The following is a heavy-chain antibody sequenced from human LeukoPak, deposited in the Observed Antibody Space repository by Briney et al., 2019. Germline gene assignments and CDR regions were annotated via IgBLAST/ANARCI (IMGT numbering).Heavy chain of an antibody. D-gene: IGHD5-18*01. CDR2: IYWNDDK. J-gene: IGHJ3*02. CDR1: GFSLSTSGVG. Sequence: SGPTLVNATQTLTLTCTFSGFSLSTSGVGVGWIRQPPGKALEWLALIYWNDDKRYSPSLKSRLTITKDTSKNQVVLTMTNMAPVDTATYYCAHSLDTPTVGVDAFDIWGQGTMVTVSS. CDR3: AHSLDTPTVGVDAFDI. V-gene: IGHV2-5*01.